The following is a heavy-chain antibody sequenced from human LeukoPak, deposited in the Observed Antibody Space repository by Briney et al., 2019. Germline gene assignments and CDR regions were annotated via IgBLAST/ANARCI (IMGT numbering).Heavy chain of an antibody. D-gene: IGHD2-2*01. CDR3: ARQGYCSSTSCQGYFDY. J-gene: IGHJ4*02. Sequence: ASVKVSCKASGYTFTGYYMHWVRQAPGQGLEWMGIINPSGGSTSYAQKFQGRVTMTRDTSTSTVYMELSSLRSEDTAVYYCARQGYCSSTSCQGYFDYWGQGTLVTVSS. V-gene: IGHV1-46*01. CDR1: GYTFTGYY. CDR2: INPSGGST.